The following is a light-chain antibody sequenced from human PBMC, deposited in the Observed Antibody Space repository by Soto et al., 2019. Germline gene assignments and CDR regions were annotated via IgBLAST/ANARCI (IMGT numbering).Light chain of an antibody. V-gene: IGLV7-46*01. Sequence: QAVVTQEPSLTVSPGGTVTLTCGSSTGPVTSTHYPYWFQQKPGQVPTTRLYDINNKHSWTPARFSGSLLGGKAALTLSGAQPEDEADYFCLLEYSGVRVFGGGTKLTVL. CDR3: LLEYSGVRV. CDR2: DIN. J-gene: IGLJ2*01. CDR1: TGPVTSTHY.